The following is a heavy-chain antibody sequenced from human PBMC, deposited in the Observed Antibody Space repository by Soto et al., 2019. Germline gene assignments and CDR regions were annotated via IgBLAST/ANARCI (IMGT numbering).Heavy chain of an antibody. Sequence: PGGSLRLSYAASGFTFSDYSMNRVRQAPGKGLDWISYISHTGNSRYYADSVQGRFTISRDNAKNSLYLQLNSLTDEDTAVYFCAGDSQYAFNIWGQGTMVTVSS. CDR2: ISHTGNSR. J-gene: IGHJ3*02. V-gene: IGHV3-48*02. CDR1: GFTFSDYS. CDR3: AGDSQYAFNI.